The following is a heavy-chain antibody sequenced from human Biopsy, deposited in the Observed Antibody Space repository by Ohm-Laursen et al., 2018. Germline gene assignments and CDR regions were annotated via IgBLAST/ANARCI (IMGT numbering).Heavy chain of an antibody. CDR3: AKAGQTSGEYVVPRHFDS. CDR1: GDSFTSYA. CDR2: IVPLFETT. J-gene: IGHJ4*02. D-gene: IGHD2-15*01. V-gene: IGHV1-69*06. Sequence: SSVKVSCKASGDSFTSYAIGWVRQAPGQGFEWMGGIVPLFETTDSAQKFQGRVTITADRSTTTAYIELSGLTSEDTAIYYCAKAGQTSGEYVVPRHFDSWGQGTRVTVSS.